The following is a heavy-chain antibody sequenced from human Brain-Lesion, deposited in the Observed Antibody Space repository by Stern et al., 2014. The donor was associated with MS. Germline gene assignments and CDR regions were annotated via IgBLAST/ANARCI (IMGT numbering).Heavy chain of an antibody. CDR2: FDPEDSET. Sequence: QVQLVQSGAEVQKPGASVKVSCKVSGYTLTELSMHWVRQAPRKGLEWMGGFDPEDSETIYAQKFQGRVTMTEDTSTDTAYMELSSLRSEDTAVYYCATLSPGAGGNYYRHFDYWGQGTLVTVSS. CDR1: GYTLTELS. CDR3: ATLSPGAGGNYYRHFDY. D-gene: IGHD1-26*01. J-gene: IGHJ4*02. V-gene: IGHV1-24*01.